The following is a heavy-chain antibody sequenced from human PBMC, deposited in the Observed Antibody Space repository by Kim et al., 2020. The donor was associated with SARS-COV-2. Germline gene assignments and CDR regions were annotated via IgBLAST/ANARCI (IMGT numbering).Heavy chain of an antibody. J-gene: IGHJ4*02. CDR3: ARDQVLWR. D-gene: IGHD2-15*01. V-gene: IGHV3-7*01. CDR2: GSEE. Sequence: GSEEYYVESVKGRFTISRDNAKNSLYLQMTSLRAEDTAVYYCARDQVLWRWGQGTLVTVSS.